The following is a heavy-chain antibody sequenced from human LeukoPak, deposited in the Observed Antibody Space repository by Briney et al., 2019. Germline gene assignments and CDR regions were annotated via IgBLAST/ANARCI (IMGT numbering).Heavy chain of an antibody. Sequence: ASVKVSCKASGYTFTGYYMHWVRQAPGQGLEWMGRINLNSGGTNYAQKFQGRVTMTRDTSISTAYMELSRLRSDDTAVYYCARGLREGWFGELYYWGQGTLVTVSS. CDR2: INLNSGGT. V-gene: IGHV1-2*06. J-gene: IGHJ4*02. CDR3: ARGLREGWFGELYY. D-gene: IGHD3-10*01. CDR1: GYTFTGYY.